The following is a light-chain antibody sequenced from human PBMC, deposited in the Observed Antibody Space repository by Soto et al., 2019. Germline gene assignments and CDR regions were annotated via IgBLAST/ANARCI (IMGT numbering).Light chain of an antibody. V-gene: IGLV2-14*01. CDR3: SSYTRTSTDV. Sequence: QSALTQPASVSGSPGQSITISCTGTSSDVGGYNYVSWYQQHPGKAPKLMIYDVTNRPSGISKRFSGSKSGNTASLTISGLQAEDEADYYCSSYTRTSTDVFGTGTKLTVL. CDR2: DVT. J-gene: IGLJ1*01. CDR1: SSDVGGYNY.